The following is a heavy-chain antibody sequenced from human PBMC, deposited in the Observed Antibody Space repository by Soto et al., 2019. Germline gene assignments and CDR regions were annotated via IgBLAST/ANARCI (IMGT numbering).Heavy chain of an antibody. Sequence: VGSLRLSCVDPRFTFSRYGMHWFRQAPVNGLEWVALISYDGSTKYYADSVKGRFTISRDNSKNSLYLQMNSLRAEDTAVYYCARDRVGGSSSAGYYYYGMDVWGQGTTVTVSS. CDR2: ISYDGSTK. V-gene: IGHV3-30*03. D-gene: IGHD6-6*01. J-gene: IGHJ6*02. CDR3: ARDRVGGSSSAGYYYYGMDV. CDR1: RFTFSRYG.